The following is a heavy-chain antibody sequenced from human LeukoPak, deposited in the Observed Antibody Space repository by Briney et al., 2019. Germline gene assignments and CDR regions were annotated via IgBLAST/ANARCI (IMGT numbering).Heavy chain of an antibody. CDR2: IHDDGNVK. V-gene: IGHV3-7*01. CDR3: ARGRGWVDH. D-gene: IGHD3-16*01. CDR1: GFSFTTYA. J-gene: IGHJ4*02. Sequence: GGSLRLSCAAAGFSFTTYAMSWFRQAPGEGQEWVANIHDDGNVKNYVDSVKGRFTISRDDASNSVYLQLNSLRVEDTSLYYCARGRGWVDHWGQGTLVPSPQ.